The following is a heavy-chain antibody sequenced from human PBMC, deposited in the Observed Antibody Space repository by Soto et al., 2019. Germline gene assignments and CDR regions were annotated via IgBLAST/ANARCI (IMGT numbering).Heavy chain of an antibody. CDR3: ARDRRYYDSSGYSSFDY. CDR2: IYYSGST. J-gene: IGHJ4*02. Sequence: SETLSLTCTVSGGSISSGGYYWSRIRQHPGKGLEWIGYIYYSGSTYYSPSLKSRVTISVDTSKNQFSLKLSSVTAADTAVYYCARDRRYYDSSGYSSFDYWGQGTLVTVSS. D-gene: IGHD3-22*01. CDR1: GGSISSGGYY. V-gene: IGHV4-31*03.